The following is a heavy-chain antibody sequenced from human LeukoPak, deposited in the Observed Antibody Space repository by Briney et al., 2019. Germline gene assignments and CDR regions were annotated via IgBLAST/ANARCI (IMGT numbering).Heavy chain of an antibody. CDR2: IYYSGST. V-gene: IGHV4-61*01. CDR1: GGSISSSSYY. CDR3: ARIKYSYGYYYFDY. J-gene: IGHJ4*02. Sequence: SETLSLTCTVSGGSISSSSYYWSWIRQPPGKGLEWIGYIYYSGSTNYNPSLKSRVTISVDTSKNQFSLKLSSVTAADTAVYYCARIKYSYGYYYFDYWGQGTLVTVSS. D-gene: IGHD5-18*01.